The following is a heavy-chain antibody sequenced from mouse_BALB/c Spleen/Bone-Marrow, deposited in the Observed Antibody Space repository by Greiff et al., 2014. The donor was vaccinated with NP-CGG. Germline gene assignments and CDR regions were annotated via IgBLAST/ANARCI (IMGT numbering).Heavy chain of an antibody. J-gene: IGHJ2*01. V-gene: IGHV1S81*02. CDR3: ALYYYGSLDY. Sequence: QVQLQQSGAELVKPGASVKLSCKASGYTFTSYWMHWVKQRPGQGLEWIGEINPSNGRTNCNEKFKSKATLTVDKSSSTAYMQLSSLTSEDPAVYYCALYYYGSLDYWGQGTTLTVCS. CDR2: INPSNGRT. CDR1: GYTFTSYW. D-gene: IGHD1-1*01.